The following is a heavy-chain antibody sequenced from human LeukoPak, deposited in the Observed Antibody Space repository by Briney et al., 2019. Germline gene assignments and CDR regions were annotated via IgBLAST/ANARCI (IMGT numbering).Heavy chain of an antibody. Sequence: SETLSLTCTVSGGSISSTTYCWGWIRQPPGKGLEWIGNIYYTGSTNYNPSLKSRVTISVDTSKNQFSLKLSSVTAADTAVYYCARAVRGVMRWFDPWGQGTLVTVSS. CDR2: IYYTGST. J-gene: IGHJ5*02. CDR3: ARAVRGVMRWFDP. V-gene: IGHV4-39*07. CDR1: GGSISSTTYC. D-gene: IGHD3-10*01.